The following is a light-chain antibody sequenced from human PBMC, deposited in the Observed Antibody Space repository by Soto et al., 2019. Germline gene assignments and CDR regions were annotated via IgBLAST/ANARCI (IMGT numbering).Light chain of an antibody. CDR1: ESLSYF. Sequence: DIVLTQSPATLSVSPGERVTLSCRASESLSYFLAWYQHKPGQSPRLLIYGVSTRVAGVPSRFSGGGSATDFTLTISSLQSEDFAVYYCQSYNDWPFAFGQGTKLEI. J-gene: IGKJ2*01. CDR3: QSYNDWPFA. CDR2: GVS. V-gene: IGKV3-15*01.